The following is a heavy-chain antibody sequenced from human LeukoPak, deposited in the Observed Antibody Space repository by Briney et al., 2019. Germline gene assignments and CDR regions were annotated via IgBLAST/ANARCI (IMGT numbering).Heavy chain of an antibody. Sequence: GGSLRLSCAASGFTFSTYAMAWVRQAPGKGLEWVSAFNSGETHCADSVKGRFTISRDNSKNTLYLQMNSLRADDTALYYCAKDLRLSVGTSPFDYWGQGTLVTVSS. D-gene: IGHD4-23*01. CDR3: AKDLRLSVGTSPFDY. CDR1: GFTFSTYA. V-gene: IGHV3-23*01. J-gene: IGHJ4*02. CDR2: FNSGET.